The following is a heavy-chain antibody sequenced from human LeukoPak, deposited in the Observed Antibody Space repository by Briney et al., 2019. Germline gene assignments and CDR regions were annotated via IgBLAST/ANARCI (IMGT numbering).Heavy chain of an antibody. CDR3: AKGGGITLVRGVTVDY. CDR1: GFSFSSYA. D-gene: IGHD3-10*01. CDR2: ISGSGANT. V-gene: IGHV3-23*01. J-gene: IGHJ4*02. Sequence: QTGGSLRLSCAASGFSFSSYAMSWVRQAPGKGLEWVSSISGSGANTYYADSVKGRFTISRDNSKNTLYLQMNSLRAEDTAVYSCAKGGGITLVRGVTVDYWGQGTLVTVSS.